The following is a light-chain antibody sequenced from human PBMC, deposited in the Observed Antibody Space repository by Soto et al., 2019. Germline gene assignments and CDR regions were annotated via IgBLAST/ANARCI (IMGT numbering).Light chain of an antibody. Sequence: EIVLTQSSGTLSLSPGERATLSCRASQSVNSNYLAWYQRKPGQAPRLLIYGASNRATDIPYRFSASGSGTDFTLTITRLEAEDFAVYYCRQYDSTSPTFGQGTKVEVK. CDR1: QSVNSNY. J-gene: IGKJ1*01. V-gene: IGKV3-20*01. CDR3: RQYDSTSPT. CDR2: GAS.